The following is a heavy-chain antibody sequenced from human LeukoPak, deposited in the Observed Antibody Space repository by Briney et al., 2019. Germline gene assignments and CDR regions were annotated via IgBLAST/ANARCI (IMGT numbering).Heavy chain of an antibody. V-gene: IGHV3-33*01. Sequence: GGSPRLSCAASGFTFSSYGMHWVRQAPGKGLEWVAVIWYDGSSKYYADSVKGRFTISRDNSKNTLYLQMNSLRAEDTAVYYCARTTGSGSYEGRDYWGQGTLVTVSS. CDR2: IWYDGSSK. J-gene: IGHJ4*02. CDR3: ARTTGSGSYEGRDY. D-gene: IGHD3-10*01. CDR1: GFTFSSYG.